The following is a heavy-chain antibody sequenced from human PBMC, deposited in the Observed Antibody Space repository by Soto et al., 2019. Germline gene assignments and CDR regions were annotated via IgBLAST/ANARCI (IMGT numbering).Heavy chain of an antibody. Sequence: QVQLVESGGGVVQPGRSLRLSCAASGFTFSSYGMHWVRQAPGKGLEWVAVISYDGSNKYYADSVKGRFTISRDNSKNTLYLQMNSLRAEDTAVYYCARDGGWLPYYFDYWGQGTLVTVSS. CDR1: GFTFSSYG. D-gene: IGHD3-22*01. J-gene: IGHJ4*02. CDR2: ISYDGSNK. V-gene: IGHV3-30*19. CDR3: ARDGGWLPYYFDY.